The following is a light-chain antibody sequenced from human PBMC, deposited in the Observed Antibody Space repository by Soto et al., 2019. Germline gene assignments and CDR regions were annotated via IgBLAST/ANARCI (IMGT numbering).Light chain of an antibody. CDR3: SSYTTCSTLV. Sequence: QSALTQPASVSGSPGQSITIACTGTNRDVGSYNLVSWYQQRPGEAPKLIISEVRNRPSGISYRFTGSKSGNTASLTISGLQAEDEADYYCSSYTTCSTLVFGGGTMLTVL. CDR1: NRDVGSYNL. J-gene: IGLJ3*02. CDR2: EVR. V-gene: IGLV2-14*01.